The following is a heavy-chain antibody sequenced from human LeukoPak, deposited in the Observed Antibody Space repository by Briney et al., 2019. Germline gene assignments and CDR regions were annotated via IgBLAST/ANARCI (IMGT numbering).Heavy chain of an antibody. CDR3: ARDEYYYDIRGYLFDY. J-gene: IGHJ4*02. Sequence: SETLSLTCTVSGGSFSSYHWSWTRQPAGKGLEWIGRIYTSGSTIYNPSLKSRVTMSVDKSKNQFSLKLSSVTAADTAVYYCARDEYYYDIRGYLFDYWGQGTLVTVSS. V-gene: IGHV4-4*07. CDR2: IYTSGST. D-gene: IGHD3-22*01. CDR1: GGSFSSYH.